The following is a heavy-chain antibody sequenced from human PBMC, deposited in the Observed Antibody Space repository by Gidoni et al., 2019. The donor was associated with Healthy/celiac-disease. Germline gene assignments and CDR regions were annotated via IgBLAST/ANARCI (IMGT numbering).Heavy chain of an antibody. V-gene: IGHV4-59*08. CDR1: GGSISTYY. D-gene: IGHD6-13*01. CDR2: IYYSGST. J-gene: IGHJ4*02. Sequence: QVQLQESGPGLVKPSETLSLTCTVSGGSISTYYWSWIRQPPGKGLEWIGYIYYSGSTNYNPSLKSRVTISVDTSKNQFSLKLSSVTAADTAVYYCARHPPIAAAGSYFDYWGQGTLVTVSS. CDR3: ARHPPIAAAGSYFDY.